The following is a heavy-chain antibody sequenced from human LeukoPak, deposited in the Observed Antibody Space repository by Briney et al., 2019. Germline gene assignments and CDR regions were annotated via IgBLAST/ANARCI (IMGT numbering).Heavy chain of an antibody. Sequence: SETLSLTCTVSGYSITSAYYWGWIRQPPGKGLEWIGSFFLKGSTYYNPSLKSRVTISVDTSKNQFSLKLSSVTAADTAVYYCARVFYSYGYSDASYYYYMDVWGKGTTVTVSS. D-gene: IGHD5-18*01. V-gene: IGHV4-38-2*02. CDR1: GYSITSAYY. CDR2: FFLKGST. J-gene: IGHJ6*03. CDR3: ARVFYSYGYSDASYYYYMDV.